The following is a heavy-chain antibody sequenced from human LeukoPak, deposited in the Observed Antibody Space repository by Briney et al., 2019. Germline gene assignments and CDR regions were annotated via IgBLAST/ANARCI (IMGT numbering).Heavy chain of an antibody. CDR1: GGSISGYY. J-gene: IGHJ6*02. D-gene: IGHD6-19*01. Sequence: SETLSLTCTVSGGSISGYYWSWIRQPPGKGLEWIGYIYYSGSTNYNPSLKSRVTISVDTSKNQFSLKLSSVTAADTAVYYCARGIAVASYYYYGMDVWGQGTTVTVSS. V-gene: IGHV4-59*01. CDR2: IYYSGST. CDR3: ARGIAVASYYYYGMDV.